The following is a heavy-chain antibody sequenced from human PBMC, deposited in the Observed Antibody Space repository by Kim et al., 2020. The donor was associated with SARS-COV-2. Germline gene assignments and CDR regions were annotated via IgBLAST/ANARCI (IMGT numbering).Heavy chain of an antibody. Sequence: GGTTDYAAPVKGRFTISRDDSKNTLYLQMNSLKTEDTAVYYCTTDYGVGYWAQGTLVTVSS. V-gene: IGHV3-15*01. CDR3: TTDYGVGY. J-gene: IGHJ4*02. D-gene: IGHD4-17*01. CDR2: GGTT.